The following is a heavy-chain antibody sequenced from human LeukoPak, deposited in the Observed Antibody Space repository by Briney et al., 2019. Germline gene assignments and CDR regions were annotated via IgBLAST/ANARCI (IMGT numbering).Heavy chain of an antibody. CDR2: ISYDGSNK. CDR1: GFTFSSYG. J-gene: IGHJ4*02. D-gene: IGHD3-10*02. CDR3: TAERYYYFLY. Sequence: GGSLRLSCAASGFTFSSYGMHWVRQAPGKGLEWVAVISYDGSNKYYADSVKGRFTISRDNSKNTLYLQMNSLKTEDTAVYYCTAERYYYFLYWGQGTLVTVSS. V-gene: IGHV3-33*05.